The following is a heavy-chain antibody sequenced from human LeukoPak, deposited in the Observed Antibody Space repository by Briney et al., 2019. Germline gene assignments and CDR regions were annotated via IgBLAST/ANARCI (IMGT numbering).Heavy chain of an antibody. V-gene: IGHV3-23*01. CDR1: GFTFSSYD. Sequence: PGGSLRLSCAASGFTFSSYDMSWVRQAPGKGLEWVSVISVSGSSTYYADSVKGRFTISRDNSKNTLYLQMYSLRAEDTAVYYCAKSGSYFEYYYFYMDVWGKGTTVTISS. J-gene: IGHJ6*03. CDR3: AKSGSYFEYYYFYMDV. D-gene: IGHD1-26*01. CDR2: ISVSGSST.